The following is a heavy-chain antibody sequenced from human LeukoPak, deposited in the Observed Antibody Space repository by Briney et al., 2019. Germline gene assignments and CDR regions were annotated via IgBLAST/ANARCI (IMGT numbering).Heavy chain of an antibody. CDR2: ISGRGGDT. Sequence: GGSLRLSCAASGFTFSNYAMSWVRQAAGKGLEWVSTISGRGGDTYYADSVKGRFTISRDNSRNTLYLQMNSLRAEDTAVYYCSYYYDSSGYLDYWGQGTLVTVSS. CDR3: SYYYDSSGYLDY. CDR1: GFTFSNYA. D-gene: IGHD3-22*01. J-gene: IGHJ4*02. V-gene: IGHV3-23*01.